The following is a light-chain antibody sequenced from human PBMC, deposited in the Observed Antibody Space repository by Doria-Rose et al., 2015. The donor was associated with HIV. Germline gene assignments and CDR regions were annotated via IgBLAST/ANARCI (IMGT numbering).Light chain of an antibody. CDR1: QSVSSN. J-gene: IGKJ3*01. V-gene: IGKV3-11*01. Sequence: PGEGATLSCRASQSVSSNLAWYQQKPGQAPRLLIYDASNRATGIPARFSGSGSGTDFTLTISSLEPEDFAVYFCQQRSNWPPIFTFGPGTKVDI. CDR3: QQRSNWPPIFT. CDR2: DAS.